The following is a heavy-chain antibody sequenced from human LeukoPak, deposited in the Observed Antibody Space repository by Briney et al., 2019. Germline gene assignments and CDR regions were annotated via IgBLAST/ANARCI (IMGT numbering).Heavy chain of an antibody. CDR3: AKGRPGFVMPSFDY. CDR2: ISASGGST. D-gene: IGHD3-16*01. CDR1: RFTFSSFA. J-gene: IGHJ4*02. V-gene: IGHV3-23*01. Sequence: PGGSLRLSCAASRFTFSSFAMSWVRQAPGKGPEWVSGISASGGSTYYTDSVEGRFTSSRDNSKNTLYLQMNSLRAEDTAVYYCAKGRPGFVMPSFDYWGQGTLVTVSS.